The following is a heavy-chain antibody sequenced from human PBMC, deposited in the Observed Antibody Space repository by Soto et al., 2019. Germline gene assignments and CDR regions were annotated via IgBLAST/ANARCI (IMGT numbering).Heavy chain of an antibody. Sequence: GGSLRLSCAASGFTFSSYAMSWVRQAPGKGLEWVSAISGSGGSTYYADSVKGRFTISRDNSKNTLYLQMNSLRAEDTAVYYCAKGWTIYYYYYMDVWGKGTTVTVSS. CDR2: ISGSGGST. CDR1: GFTFSSYA. J-gene: IGHJ6*03. V-gene: IGHV3-23*01. CDR3: AKGWTIYYYYYMDV. D-gene: IGHD1-1*01.